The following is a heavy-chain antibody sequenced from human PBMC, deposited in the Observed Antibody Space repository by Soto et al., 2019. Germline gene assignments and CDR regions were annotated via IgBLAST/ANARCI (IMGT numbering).Heavy chain of an antibody. CDR2: IYSGGTT. Sequence: EVKLVESGGGLVQPGGSLRLSCAASGFIVSSNYMSWVRQAPGKGLEWVSVIYSGGTTDYADSVKGRFTISRDNSKNTLYLQMNSLRGEHTAVYYCARVAYSSSGNFDDWGQGTLVTVSS. J-gene: IGHJ4*02. CDR3: ARVAYSSSGNFDD. CDR1: GFIVSSNY. D-gene: IGHD6-13*01. V-gene: IGHV3-66*01.